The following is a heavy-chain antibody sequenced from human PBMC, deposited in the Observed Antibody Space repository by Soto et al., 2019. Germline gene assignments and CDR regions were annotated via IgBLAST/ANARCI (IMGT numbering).Heavy chain of an antibody. V-gene: IGHV3-33*01. CDR3: ALAYCDSSGYSTFHI. D-gene: IGHD3-22*01. CDR2: IWYDARNK. Sequence: VQLVESGGGVVQPGGSRRLSCAASGFTFRSYNMHWVRQAPGEGLEWVAVIWYDARNKYYADSVKGRFTISRDNSKNTLYLHMNHLRVQNIAVYYCALAYCDSSGYSTFHIWCQWTMDTAPS. J-gene: IGHJ3*02. CDR1: GFTFRSYN.